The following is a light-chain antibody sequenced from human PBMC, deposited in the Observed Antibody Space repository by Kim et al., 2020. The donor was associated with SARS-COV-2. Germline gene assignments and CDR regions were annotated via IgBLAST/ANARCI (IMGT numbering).Light chain of an antibody. CDR1: SGHSSYA. CDR2: VNRDGSH. Sequence: QLVLTQSPSASASPGASVQLTCILSSGHSSYAIAWHQQQPGKGPRFLMKVNRDGSHIKGDGIPDRFSGSTSGAERYLTISSLQPEDEADYYCQTWDTGIRVFGGGTQLTVL. V-gene: IGLV4-69*01. CDR3: QTWDTGIRV. J-gene: IGLJ3*02.